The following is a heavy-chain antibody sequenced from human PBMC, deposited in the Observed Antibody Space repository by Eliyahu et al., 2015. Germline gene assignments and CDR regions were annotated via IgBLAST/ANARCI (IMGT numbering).Heavy chain of an antibody. Sequence: EVQLLESGGGLVQPGGSLRLXCAASGFXFNNYAMSWVRQAPGKGLGWVSGISGSGDSTYYADSVKGRFTISRDNSKNFLYLQMDSLRAEDTALYYCAKHKALTAGSFDHWGQGTLVTVSS. CDR3: AKHKALTAGSFDH. CDR2: ISGSGDST. V-gene: IGHV3-23*01. CDR1: GFXFNNYA. J-gene: IGHJ4*02.